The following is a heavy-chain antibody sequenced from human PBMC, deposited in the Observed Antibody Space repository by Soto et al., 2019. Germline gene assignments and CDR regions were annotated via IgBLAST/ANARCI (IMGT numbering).Heavy chain of an antibody. V-gene: IGHV4-39*01. CDR2: MYYSGGA. D-gene: IGHD2-15*01. Sequence: SETLSLTCAVSGVSIHNSHSFWGWIRQSPGKGLEFIGSMYYSGGANYNPSLKSRVTISLDTSKNQFSLTVNSVTAADTAIYYCGRVVEGATRHTDFDSWGRGTLVTVSS. CDR1: GVSIHNSHSF. CDR3: GRVVEGATRHTDFDS. J-gene: IGHJ5*01.